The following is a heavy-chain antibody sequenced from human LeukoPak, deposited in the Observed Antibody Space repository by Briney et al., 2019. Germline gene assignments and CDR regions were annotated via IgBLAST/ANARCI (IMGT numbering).Heavy chain of an antibody. V-gene: IGHV1-8*01. CDR2: MNPNSGNT. Sequence: ASVKVSCKASGYTFTSYDINWVRQATGQRLEWMGWMNPNSGNTGYAQKFQGRVTMTRNTSISTAYMELSSLRSEDTAVYYCASIPGVYSSSWDDYWGQGTLVTVSS. D-gene: IGHD6-13*01. CDR3: ASIPGVYSSSWDDY. J-gene: IGHJ4*02. CDR1: GYTFTSYD.